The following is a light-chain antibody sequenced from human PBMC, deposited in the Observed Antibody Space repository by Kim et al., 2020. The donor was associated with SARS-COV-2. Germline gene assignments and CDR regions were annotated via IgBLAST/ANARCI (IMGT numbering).Light chain of an antibody. CDR1: QSISSW. CDR3: QQYNSYYT. V-gene: IGKV1-5*03. CDR2: KAS. Sequence: LSASVGDSVTITCRASQSISSWLAWYQQKPGKAPKLLIYKASSLESGVPSRFSGSGSGTEFTLTISSLQPDDFATYYRQQYNSYYTFGQGTKLEI. J-gene: IGKJ2*01.